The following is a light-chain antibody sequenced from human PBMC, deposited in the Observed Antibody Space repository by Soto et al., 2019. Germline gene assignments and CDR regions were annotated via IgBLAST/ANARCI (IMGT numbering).Light chain of an antibody. CDR3: QQYENYWA. Sequence: EIVLTQSPGTLSLSPGKRATLSCRASQSISSSYLAWYQQRPGQAPRLLIYGASSRATGIPSRFSGSGSGTEFTLTINNLQPDDFATYYCQQYENYWAFGQGTKVDIK. J-gene: IGKJ1*01. CDR2: GAS. V-gene: IGKV3-20*01. CDR1: QSISSSY.